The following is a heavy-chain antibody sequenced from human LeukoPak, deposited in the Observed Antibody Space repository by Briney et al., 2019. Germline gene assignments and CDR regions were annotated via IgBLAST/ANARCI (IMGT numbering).Heavy chain of an antibody. D-gene: IGHD3-10*01. J-gene: IGHJ5*02. CDR2: ISAYNGNT. Sequence: ASVKVSCKASGYTFTSYGISWVRQAPGQGLEWMGWISAYNGNTNYAQKLQGRVTMTTDTSTSTAYMELRSLRSDDTAVYYCARGRRRITMVRGVIHEFDPWGQGTLVTVSS. CDR3: ARGRRRITMVRGVIHEFDP. CDR1: GYTFTSYG. V-gene: IGHV1-18*01.